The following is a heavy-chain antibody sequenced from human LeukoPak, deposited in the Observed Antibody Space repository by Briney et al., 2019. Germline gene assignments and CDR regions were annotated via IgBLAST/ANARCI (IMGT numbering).Heavy chain of an antibody. CDR1: GFTFSSYA. Sequence: GGSLRLSCAASGFTFSSYAMHWVRQAPGKGLEWVAVISYDGSNKYYADSVKGRFTISRDNSKNTLYLQMNSLRAEDTAVYYCARDLSPIAAAALLAVWGQGTTVTVSS. J-gene: IGHJ6*02. CDR2: ISYDGSNK. D-gene: IGHD6-13*01. V-gene: IGHV3-30-3*01. CDR3: ARDLSPIAAAALLAV.